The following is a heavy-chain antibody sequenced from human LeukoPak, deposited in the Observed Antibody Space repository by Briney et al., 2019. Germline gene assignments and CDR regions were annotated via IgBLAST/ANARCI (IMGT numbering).Heavy chain of an antibody. CDR2: IYTSGST. V-gene: IGHV4-61*02. J-gene: IGHJ3*02. CDR1: GGSISSGSYY. Sequence: PSETLSLTXTVSGGSISSGSYYWSWIRQPAGKGLEWIRRIYTSGSTNYNPSLKSRVTISVDTSKNQFSLKLSSVTAADTAVYYCARRHQLLKDAFDIWGQGTMVTVSS. D-gene: IGHD2-2*01. CDR3: ARRHQLLKDAFDI.